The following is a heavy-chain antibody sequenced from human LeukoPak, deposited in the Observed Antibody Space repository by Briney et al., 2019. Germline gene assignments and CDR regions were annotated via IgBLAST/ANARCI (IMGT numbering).Heavy chain of an antibody. D-gene: IGHD2-2*01. CDR3: ARGDCSSTSCYAWFDP. Sequence: SETLSLTCTVSGGSISSHYWSWIRQPPGKGLEWIGYIYYSGSTNYNPSLKSRVTMSVDTSKNQFSLKLSSVTAADTAVYYCARGDCSSTSCYAWFDPWGQGTLVTVSS. CDR1: GGSISSHY. V-gene: IGHV4-59*11. CDR2: IYYSGST. J-gene: IGHJ5*02.